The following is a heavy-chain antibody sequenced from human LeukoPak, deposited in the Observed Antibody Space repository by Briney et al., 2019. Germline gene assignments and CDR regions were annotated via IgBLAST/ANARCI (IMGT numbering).Heavy chain of an antibody. J-gene: IGHJ4*02. CDR1: GFTFSSYA. D-gene: IGHD3-10*01. V-gene: IGHV3-23*01. CDR2: ISGSGGST. Sequence: GGSLRLSCAASGFTFSSYAMSWVRRAPGKGLEWVSAISGSGGSTYYADSVKGRFTISRDNSKNTLYLQMNSLRAEDTAVYYCAKGGVDYGSGSYYNGTFDYWGQGTLVTVSS. CDR3: AKGGVDYGSGSYYNGTFDY.